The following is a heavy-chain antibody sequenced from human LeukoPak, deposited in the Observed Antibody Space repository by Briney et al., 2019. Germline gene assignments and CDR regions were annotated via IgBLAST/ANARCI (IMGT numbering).Heavy chain of an antibody. J-gene: IGHJ3*02. CDR1: GFTFSTYA. Sequence: GRSLRLSCAASGFTFSTYAMHWVRQAPGKGLEWVAVISYDGINKYYAGSLKGRFTISRDNSKNTLYLQVNSLRPEDTAVYYCAKDFYDTSANGAFDIWGHGTMVTVSS. V-gene: IGHV3-30*18. CDR3: AKDFYDTSANGAFDI. CDR2: ISYDGINK. D-gene: IGHD3-22*01.